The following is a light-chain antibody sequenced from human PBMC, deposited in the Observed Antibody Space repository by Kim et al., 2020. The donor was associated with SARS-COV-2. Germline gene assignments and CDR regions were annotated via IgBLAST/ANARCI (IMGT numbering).Light chain of an antibody. CDR3: QQYYSTPPS. CDR2: WAS. V-gene: IGKV4-1*01. J-gene: IGKJ2*03. CDR1: QTVLYNSNNKNY. Sequence: DIVMTQSPDSLAVSLGERATLNCKSSQTVLYNSNNKNYLAWYQQKPGQAPKLLIYWASIRESGVSDRFSGSGSETDFTLTISSLQAEDAAVYYCQQYYSTPPSFGQGTKLEI.